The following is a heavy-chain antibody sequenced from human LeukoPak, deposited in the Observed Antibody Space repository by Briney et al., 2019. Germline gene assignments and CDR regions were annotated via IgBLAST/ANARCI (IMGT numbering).Heavy chain of an antibody. Sequence: SETLSLTCTVSGGSISSSSYYGGWIRQPPGKGLEWIGSIYYSGSTYYNPSLKSRVTISVDTSKNQFSLKLSSVTAADTAVYYCARHRYLYDSSGYYWYYYYYYMDVWGKGTTVTVSS. CDR3: ARHRYLYDSSGYYWYYYYYYMDV. J-gene: IGHJ6*03. D-gene: IGHD3-22*01. CDR2: IYYSGST. CDR1: GGSISSSSYY. V-gene: IGHV4-39*01.